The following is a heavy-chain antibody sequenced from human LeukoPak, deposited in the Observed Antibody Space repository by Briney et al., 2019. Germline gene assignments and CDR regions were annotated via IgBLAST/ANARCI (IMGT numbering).Heavy chain of an antibody. CDR1: GYNFPAYF. D-gene: IGHD2-2*01. J-gene: IGHJ4*02. Sequence: ASVKVSCKAGGYNFPAYFVHWVRQAPGQGLEWMGRINPNGGDTNYAQKFQGRFTMASDTSISTAYMELSSLISDDTAVYYCARVGLTTSWSNFDYWGQGTLVTVSS. CDR2: INPNGGDT. CDR3: ARVGLTTSWSNFDY. V-gene: IGHV1-2*06.